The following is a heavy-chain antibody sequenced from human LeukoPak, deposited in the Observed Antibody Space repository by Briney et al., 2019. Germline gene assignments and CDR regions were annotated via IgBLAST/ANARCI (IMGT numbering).Heavy chain of an antibody. CDR1: GFTFSTYA. CDR3: AREVDCSGGRCYRGEFDY. J-gene: IGHJ4*02. V-gene: IGHV3-33*01. Sequence: GGSLRLSCATSGFTFSTYAMHWVRQAPGKGLEWVAAIWYDGSNEHYVDSVKGRFTISRDNSINTLSLQMNSLRVEDTAVYYCAREVDCSGGRCYRGEFDYWGQGTLVTVSS. CDR2: IWYDGSNE. D-gene: IGHD2-15*01.